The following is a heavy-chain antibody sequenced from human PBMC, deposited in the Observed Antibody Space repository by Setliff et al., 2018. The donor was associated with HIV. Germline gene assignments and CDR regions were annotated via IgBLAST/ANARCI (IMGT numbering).Heavy chain of an antibody. CDR2: IYTSGST. J-gene: IGHJ4*02. V-gene: IGHV4-61*02. CDR3: ARGRFVGFDY. Sequence: SETLSLTCTVADGSISTGSYYWSWVRQPDGRGLEWIGRIYTSGSTNYNPSLNSRVTMSVDTSKNQFSLNLTSVTAADTAVYYWARGRFVGFDYWGQGTLVTVSS. CDR1: DGSISTGSYY. D-gene: IGHD3-16*02.